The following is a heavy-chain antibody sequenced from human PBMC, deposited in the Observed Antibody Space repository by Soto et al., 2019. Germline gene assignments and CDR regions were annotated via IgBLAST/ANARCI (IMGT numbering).Heavy chain of an antibody. V-gene: IGHV1-46*02. Sequence: ASVKVSCKASGYTFNSYFMHWVRQAPGQGLEWMGVINPSGGSTSYAQKFLGRVTMTRDTSTSTVYMELSSLRSEDTAVYYCARTGTSVVVPAAIQFPHIDYWGQGTLVTVSS. D-gene: IGHD2-2*02. CDR1: GYTFNSYF. CDR3: ARTGTSVVVPAAIQFPHIDY. CDR2: INPSGGST. J-gene: IGHJ4*02.